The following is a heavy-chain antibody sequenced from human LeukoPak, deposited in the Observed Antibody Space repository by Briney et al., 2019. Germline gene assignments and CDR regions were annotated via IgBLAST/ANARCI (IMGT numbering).Heavy chain of an antibody. V-gene: IGHV3-7*05. J-gene: IGHJ5*02. D-gene: IGHD1-7*01. CDR1: GFTFRSYW. CDR3: ARAFRLNYFDP. CDR2: IIQDGSEK. Sequence: GGSLRLSCAASGFTFRSYWMSWVRQAEGGGLEWVANIIQDGSEKYYVDSVKGRFTISRDNAKKSLYLQMNSLRADDTAVYYCARAFRLNYFDPWGQGTLVTVSS.